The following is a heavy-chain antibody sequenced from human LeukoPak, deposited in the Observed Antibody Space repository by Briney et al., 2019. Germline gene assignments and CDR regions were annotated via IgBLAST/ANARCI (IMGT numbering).Heavy chain of an antibody. Sequence: GGSLRLSCAASGFTFSSYAMHWVRQAPGKGLEWVAVISYDGSNKYYADSVKGRFTISRDNSKNTLYLQMNSLRAEDTAVYYCARGYCSGGSCHALDYWGQGTLVTVSS. CDR3: ARGYCSGGSCHALDY. V-gene: IGHV3-30-3*01. CDR2: ISYDGSNK. CDR1: GFTFSSYA. J-gene: IGHJ4*02. D-gene: IGHD2-15*01.